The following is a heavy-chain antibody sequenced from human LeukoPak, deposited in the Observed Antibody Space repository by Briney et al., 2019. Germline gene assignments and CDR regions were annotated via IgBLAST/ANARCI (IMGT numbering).Heavy chain of an antibody. D-gene: IGHD1-26*01. Sequence: SVKVSCKASGGTFSSYAISWVRQAPGQGLEWMGGIIPIFGTANHAQKFQGRVMINTDEPTSTAYMELSSLRCEDTAVYYCAREVGHSYFDYWGQGTLVTVSS. V-gene: IGHV1-69*05. J-gene: IGHJ4*02. CDR1: GGTFSSYA. CDR2: IIPIFGTA. CDR3: AREVGHSYFDY.